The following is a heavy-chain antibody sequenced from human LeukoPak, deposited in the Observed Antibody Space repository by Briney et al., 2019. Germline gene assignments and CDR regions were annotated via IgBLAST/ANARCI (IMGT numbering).Heavy chain of an antibody. V-gene: IGHV4-39*07. CDR3: AGARGSYPGEYFDY. CDR2: IYYSGST. CDR1: GGSISSSSYY. Sequence: SETLSLTCTVSGGSISSSSYYWGWIRQPPGKGLEWIGSIYYSGSTYYNPSLKSRVTISVDTSKNQFSLKLSSVTAADTAVYYCAGARGSYPGEYFDYWGQGTLVTVSS. D-gene: IGHD3-16*02. J-gene: IGHJ4*02.